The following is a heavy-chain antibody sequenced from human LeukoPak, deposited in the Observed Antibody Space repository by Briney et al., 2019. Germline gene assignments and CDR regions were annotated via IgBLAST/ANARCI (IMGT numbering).Heavy chain of an antibody. V-gene: IGHV3-15*04. CDR1: GFTFSNAW. D-gene: IGHD6-13*01. CDR2: IESKTDGGTT. CDR3: TTDRRIAAAGVDY. J-gene: IGHJ4*02. Sequence: GGSLRLSCAASGFTFSNAWMSWVRQAPGKGLEWVGRIESKTDGGTTDYAAPVKGRFTISRDDSKNTLYLQMNSLKTEDTAVYYCTTDRRIAAAGVDYWGQGTLVTVSS.